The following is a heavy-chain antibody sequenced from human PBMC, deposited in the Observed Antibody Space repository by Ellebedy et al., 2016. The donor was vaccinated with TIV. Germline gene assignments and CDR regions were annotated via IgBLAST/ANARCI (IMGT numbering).Heavy chain of an antibody. Sequence: GESLKISCAASGFTFSSYAMCWVRPAPGKGLEWISTISDSGSGTFVAYSVKGGFTISRDNSKNTLDLQMNGLRAEDTAVYYCAKEWAGNYNGNSGTRYMDVWGQGTTVTVSS. CDR1: GFTFSSYA. CDR2: ISDSGSGT. J-gene: IGHJ6*02. D-gene: IGHD3-22*01. CDR3: AKEWAGNYNGNSGTRYMDV. V-gene: IGHV3-23*01.